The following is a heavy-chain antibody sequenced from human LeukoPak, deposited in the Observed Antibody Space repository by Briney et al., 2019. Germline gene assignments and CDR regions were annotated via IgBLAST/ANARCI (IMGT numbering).Heavy chain of an antibody. D-gene: IGHD3-9*01. CDR1: GFTFSSYS. J-gene: IGHJ4*02. V-gene: IGHV3-21*01. CDR2: ISSSSSYI. CDR3: KQKPAYDILTGYPYFDY. Sequence: PGGSLRLFCAASGFTFSSYSMNWVRQAPGKGLEWVSSISSSSSYIYYADSVKGRFTISRDNAKNSLYLQMNSLRAEDTAVFFFKQKPAYDILTGYPYFDYWGQGTLVTVSS.